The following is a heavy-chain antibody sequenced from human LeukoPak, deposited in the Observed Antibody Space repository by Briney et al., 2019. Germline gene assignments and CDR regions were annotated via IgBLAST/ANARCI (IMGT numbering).Heavy chain of an antibody. Sequence: SETLSLTCTVSGGSISSHYWSWIRQPPGKGLEWIGYIYYSGSTNYNPSLKSPVTISVDTSKNQFSLKLSSVTAADTAVYYCARGRAATFLDYWGQGTLVTVSS. CDR3: ARGRAATFLDY. D-gene: IGHD2-15*01. V-gene: IGHV4-59*11. CDR1: GGSISSHY. J-gene: IGHJ4*02. CDR2: IYYSGST.